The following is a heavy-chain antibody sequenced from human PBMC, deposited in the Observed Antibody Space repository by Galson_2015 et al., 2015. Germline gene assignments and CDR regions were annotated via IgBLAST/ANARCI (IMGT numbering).Heavy chain of an antibody. V-gene: IGHV3-30*01. Sequence: SLRLSCAASGFSFSSYPMDWVRHSPDKGLEWVAVISNDGGFKHYADSVRGRFTISRDNSRNTLFLQMNSLRTEDTAVYYCARDGITVTTQPEAFDIWGQGTMVTVSS. J-gene: IGHJ3*02. D-gene: IGHD1-14*01. CDR1: GFSFSSYP. CDR3: ARDGITVTTQPEAFDI. CDR2: ISNDGGFK.